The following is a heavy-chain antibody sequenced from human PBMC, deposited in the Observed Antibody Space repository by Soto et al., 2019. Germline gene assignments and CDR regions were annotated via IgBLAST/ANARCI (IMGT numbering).Heavy chain of an antibody. V-gene: IGHV3-23*01. CDR2: MSGSGGGT. CDR1: GFTLSGYA. Sequence: EVQLLESGGGLVQPGGSLRLSCAASGFTLSGYAMRWVRQAPGKGLEWVSVMSGSGGGTNHADSVKGRFTISRDNSKNALYLQINSLRTEDTAVYYCALGDGYSPPWGQGTLVTVS. J-gene: IGHJ5*02. D-gene: IGHD5-18*01. CDR3: ALGDGYSPP.